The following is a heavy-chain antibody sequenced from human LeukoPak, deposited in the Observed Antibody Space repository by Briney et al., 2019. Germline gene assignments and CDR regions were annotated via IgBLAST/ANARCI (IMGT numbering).Heavy chain of an antibody. D-gene: IGHD3-16*02. CDR1: GFTFSSYS. CDR3: ARQGVISYYYYYYMDV. Sequence: GGSLRLSCAASGFTFSSYSMNWVRQAPGKGLEWVSYISSSSSTIYYADSVKGRFTIPRDNAKNSLYLQMNSLRDEDTAVYYCARQGVISYYYYYYMDVWGKGTTVTVSS. V-gene: IGHV3-48*02. CDR2: ISSSSSTI. J-gene: IGHJ6*03.